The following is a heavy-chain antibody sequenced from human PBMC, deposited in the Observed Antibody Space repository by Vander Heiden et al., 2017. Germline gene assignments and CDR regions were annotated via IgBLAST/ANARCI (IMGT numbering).Heavy chain of an antibody. D-gene: IGHD6-13*01. V-gene: IGHV3-23*01. CDR2: TSRNGDYT. J-gene: IGHJ4*02. Sequence: EVQLLESGGGLVQPGGSLRLSWAASGFTFSTYAMSWVRQAPGKGLEWVSGTSRNGDYTYYADSVKGRFTISRDNSKNTLYIQINSLRPEDTAVYYCVKDRPGYTIDYWGQGTLLTVSS. CDR1: GFTFSTYA. CDR3: VKDRPGYTIDY.